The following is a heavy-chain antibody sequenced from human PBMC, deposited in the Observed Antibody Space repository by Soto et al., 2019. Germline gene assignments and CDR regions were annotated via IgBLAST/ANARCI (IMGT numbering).Heavy chain of an antibody. D-gene: IGHD4-17*01. CDR2: ISYDGSNK. V-gene: IGHV3-30*18. CDR1: GFTFSSYG. CDR3: AKDPAATTAYYYYGMDV. J-gene: IGHJ6*02. Sequence: GGSLRLSCAASGFTFSSYGMHWVRQAPGKGLEWVAVISYDGSNKYYADSVKGRFTISRDNSKNTLYLQMNSLRAEDTAVYYGAKDPAATTAYYYYGMDVWGQGTTVTVS.